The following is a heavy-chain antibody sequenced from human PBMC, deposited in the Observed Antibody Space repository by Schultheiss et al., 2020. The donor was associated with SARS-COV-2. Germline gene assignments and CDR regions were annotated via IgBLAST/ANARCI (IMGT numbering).Heavy chain of an antibody. D-gene: IGHD3-22*01. Sequence: GESLKISCAASGFTFSNYAMSWVRQAPGKGLEWASVISGSGDGTYYADSVKGRFTISRDNAKNSLYLQMNSLTAEDTALYYCARTRSRYEFDTSGYIEEIVFDYWGQGTLVTVSS. CDR1: GFTFSNYA. V-gene: IGHV3-23*01. CDR2: ISGSGDGT. J-gene: IGHJ4*02. CDR3: ARTRSRYEFDTSGYIEEIVFDY.